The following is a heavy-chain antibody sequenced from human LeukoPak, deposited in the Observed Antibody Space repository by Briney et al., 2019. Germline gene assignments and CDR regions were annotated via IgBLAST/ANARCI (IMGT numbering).Heavy chain of an antibody. J-gene: IGHJ3*02. CDR2: IRYDGSNK. Sequence: GGSLRLSCAASGFTFSSYGMHWVRQAPGKGLEWVAFIRYDGSNKYYADSVKGRFTISRDNSKNTLYLQMNSLRAEDTAVYYCAKDWGRGVVVVPAATDAFDIWGQGTMVTVSS. CDR1: GFTFSSYG. CDR3: AKDWGRGVVVVPAATDAFDI. D-gene: IGHD2-2*01. V-gene: IGHV3-30*02.